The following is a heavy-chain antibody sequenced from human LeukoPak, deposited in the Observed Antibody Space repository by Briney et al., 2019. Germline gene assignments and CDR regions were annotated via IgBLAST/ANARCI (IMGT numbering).Heavy chain of an antibody. V-gene: IGHV1-2*02. CDR2: INPNSGGT. D-gene: IGHD3-22*01. J-gene: IGHJ6*03. CDR3: ARDRGTPVYYDSSGYYMDV. CDR1: GYTFTGYY. Sequence: GASVKLSCKASGYTFTGYYMHWVRQAPGQGLEWMGWINPNSGGTNYAQKFQGRVTMTRDTSISTAYMELSRLRSDDTAVYYCARDRGTPVYYDSSGYYMDVWGKGTTVTVSS.